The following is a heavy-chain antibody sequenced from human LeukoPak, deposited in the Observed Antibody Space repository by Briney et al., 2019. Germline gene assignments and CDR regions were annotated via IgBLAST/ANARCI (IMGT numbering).Heavy chain of an antibody. CDR3: ARGRYYYGSGSYDERVDY. D-gene: IGHD3-10*01. Sequence: GGSLRLSCAASGFTFSSYEMNGVRQARGRGRVGGSYISSRGSTIYYADSVKGRFTISRDNAKNSLYLQMNSLRAKDTAVYYCARGRYYYGSGSYDERVDYWGQGTLVTVSS. CDR1: GFTFSSYE. J-gene: IGHJ4*02. V-gene: IGHV3-48*03. CDR2: ISSRGSTI.